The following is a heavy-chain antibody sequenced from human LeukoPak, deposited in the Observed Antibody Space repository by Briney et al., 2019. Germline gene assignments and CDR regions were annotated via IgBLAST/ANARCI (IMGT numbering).Heavy chain of an antibody. CDR2: IYHGRST. V-gene: IGHV4-38-2*01. J-gene: IGHJ5*02. Sequence: PSETLSLTCGVSGNSVNSGYYWAWIRQPPGKGLEWIGSIYHGRSTYYNPSLKSRVTMSVDTSKNQFSLKLSSVTAADTALYYCAKAPVGSGWVINCFDPWGQGTLVTVSS. CDR3: AKAPVGSGWVINCFDP. CDR1: GNSVNSGYY. D-gene: IGHD6-25*01.